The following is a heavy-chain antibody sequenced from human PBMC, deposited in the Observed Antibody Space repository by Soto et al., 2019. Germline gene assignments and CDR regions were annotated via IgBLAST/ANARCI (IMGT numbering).Heavy chain of an antibody. V-gene: IGHV4-34*01. CDR2: INHSGST. J-gene: IGHJ6*02. Sequence: SETLSLTCAVYCGSFSGYYWSWIRQPPGKGLEWIGEINHSGSTNYNPSLKSRVTISVDTSKNQFSLKLSSVTAADTAVYYCATEAVAGTLYYYYGMDVWGQGTTVTVSS. CDR1: CGSFSGYY. CDR3: ATEAVAGTLYYYYGMDV. D-gene: IGHD6-19*01.